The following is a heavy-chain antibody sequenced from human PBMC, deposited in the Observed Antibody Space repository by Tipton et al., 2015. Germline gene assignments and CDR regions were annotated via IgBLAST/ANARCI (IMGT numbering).Heavy chain of an antibody. CDR3: TRHPIDYPFDY. J-gene: IGHJ4*02. D-gene: IGHD4-11*01. Sequence: TLSLTCTVSGGSISSSSYYWGWIRQPPGKGLEWIGSIYYWGSTYYNPSLKSRVTISVDTSKNQFSLKLSSVTAADTAMYYCTRHPIDYPFDYWGQGTLVTVSS. CDR1: GGSISSSSYY. CDR2: IYYWGST. V-gene: IGHV4-39*01.